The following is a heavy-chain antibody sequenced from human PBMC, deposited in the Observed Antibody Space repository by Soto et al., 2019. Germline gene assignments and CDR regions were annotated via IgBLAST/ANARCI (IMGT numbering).Heavy chain of an antibody. CDR3: ARDDIPGIAVAIYGMDV. Sequence: PGWSLRLACAASGFRFSSYGMHWVRQAPGKGLDWVAVIWYDESNIYYADSVKGRFTISRDNSKNTLFLQMNSLRAEDTAVYYCARDDIPGIAVAIYGMDVWGQGTTVTVSS. V-gene: IGHV3-33*01. CDR1: GFRFSSYG. D-gene: IGHD6-19*01. J-gene: IGHJ6*02. CDR2: IWYDESNI.